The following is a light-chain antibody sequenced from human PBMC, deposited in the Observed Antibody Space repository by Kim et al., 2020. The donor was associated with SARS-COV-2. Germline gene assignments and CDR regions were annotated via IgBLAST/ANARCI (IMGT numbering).Light chain of an antibody. CDR3: KQYETYWT. CDR2: QAS. CDR1: QSVDGW. J-gene: IGKJ1*01. Sequence: DIQMTQSPSTLSAFVGDSVTITCRASQSVDGWLAWYQQKPGKAPTLLIYQASKLASGVPSRFSGSGSGTDFPLTVNNLQPHDSAVYYCKQYETYWTFGPGTKVDIK. V-gene: IGKV1-5*03.